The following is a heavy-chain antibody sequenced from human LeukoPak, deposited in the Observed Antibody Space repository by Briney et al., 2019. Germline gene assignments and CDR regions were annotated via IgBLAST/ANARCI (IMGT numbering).Heavy chain of an antibody. CDR2: INSDGSST. Sequence: AGGSLRLSCAASGFTFRSYWMHWVRQAPGKGLVWVSRINSDGSSTSYADSVKGRFTISRDNAKNTLYLQMNSLRAEDTAVYYCARDQLQYYYDSSDHWGQGTLVTVSS. D-gene: IGHD3-22*01. CDR1: GFTFRSYW. V-gene: IGHV3-74*01. J-gene: IGHJ4*02. CDR3: ARDQLQYYYDSSDH.